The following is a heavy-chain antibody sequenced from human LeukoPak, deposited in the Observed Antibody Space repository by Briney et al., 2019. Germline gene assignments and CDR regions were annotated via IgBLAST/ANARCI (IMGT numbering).Heavy chain of an antibody. J-gene: IGHJ4*02. CDR2: ISGSGGRT. CDR1: GFTFSSYA. V-gene: IGHV3-23*01. D-gene: IGHD1-20*01. Sequence: RGSLRLSCAASGFTFSSYAMSWVRQAPGKGLEWVSTISGSGGRTYYAAAVKGRFTISRDNSKNTLYPQMNSLRAEDTAVYYCAKAQLTYLFDYWGQGTLVTVSS. CDR3: AKAQLTYLFDY.